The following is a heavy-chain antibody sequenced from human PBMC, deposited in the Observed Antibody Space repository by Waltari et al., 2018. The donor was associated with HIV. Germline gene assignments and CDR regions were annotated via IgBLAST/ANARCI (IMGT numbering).Heavy chain of an antibody. V-gene: IGHV4-34*01. CDR2: INHSGST. CDR1: GGSFRGYY. D-gene: IGHD3-10*01. J-gene: IGHJ5*02. CDR3: ARSSSRSLRGVIWYNWFDP. Sequence: QVQLQQWGAGLLKPSETLSLTCAVYGGSFRGYYWSWIRQPPGKGLEWIGEINHSGSTNYNPSLKSRVTISVDTSKNQFSLKLSSVTAADTAVYYCARSSSRSLRGVIWYNWFDPWGQGTLVTVSS.